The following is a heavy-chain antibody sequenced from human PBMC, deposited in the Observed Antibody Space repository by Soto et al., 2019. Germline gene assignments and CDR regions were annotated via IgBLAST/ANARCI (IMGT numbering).Heavy chain of an antibody. CDR2: ISGGSETT. D-gene: IGHD3-10*01. J-gene: IGHJ4*02. Sequence: EVQLLESGGGLVQPGGSLRLSCVASGFAFSNYALGWVRQAPGNGLEWVSGISGGSETTSYADSVKGRFTISRDNSKDTLFLQMNSLRAEDTATYFCAKDLDGGFGELFFDKWGQGTLVTVSS. V-gene: IGHV3-23*01. CDR3: AKDLDGGFGELFFDK. CDR1: GFAFSNYA.